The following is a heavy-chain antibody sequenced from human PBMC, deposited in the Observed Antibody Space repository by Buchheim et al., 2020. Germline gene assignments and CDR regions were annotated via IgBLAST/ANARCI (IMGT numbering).Heavy chain of an antibody. CDR1: GFTFSSYW. J-gene: IGHJ4*02. CDR3: ARDLYGSGSYFLGVVGY. D-gene: IGHD3-10*01. V-gene: IGHV3-7*01. Sequence: EVQLVESGGGLVQPGGSLRLSCAASGFTFSSYWMTWVRQAPGKGLEWVANIKQDGSEKHYVDSVKGRFTISRDNAKNKLYLQMNSLRAEDTAVYYCARDLYGSGSYFLGVVGYWGQGTL. CDR2: IKQDGSEK.